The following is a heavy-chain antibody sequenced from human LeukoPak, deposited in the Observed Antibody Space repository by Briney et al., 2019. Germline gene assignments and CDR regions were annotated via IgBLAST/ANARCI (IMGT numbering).Heavy chain of an antibody. CDR2: ISAYNGNT. V-gene: IGHV1-18*01. J-gene: IGHJ4*02. D-gene: IGHD2-2*01. CDR3: ARVGCWGYCSSTSYHFDY. Sequence: ASVKVSCKASGYTFTSYGISWVRQAPGQGLEWMGWISAYNGNTNYAQKLQGRVTMTTDTSTSTAYMELRSLRSEDTAVYYCARVGCWGYCSSTSYHFDYWGQGTLVTVSS. CDR1: GYTFTSYG.